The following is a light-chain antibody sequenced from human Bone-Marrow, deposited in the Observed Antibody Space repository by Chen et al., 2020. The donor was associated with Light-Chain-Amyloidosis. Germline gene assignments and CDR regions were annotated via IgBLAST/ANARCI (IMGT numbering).Light chain of an antibody. CDR1: QSVTYW. Sequence: DIQLTQSPSTLSASVGDRVTISCRASQSVTYWLAWYQQKPSKAPKLLVSRTSNVESGVPSRFSAGGSGTEVTLTISSLQSDDLATEFCQYYDNRSGTFGQGTRVDVK. J-gene: IGKJ1*01. CDR2: RTS. V-gene: IGKV1-5*03. CDR3: QYYDNRSGT.